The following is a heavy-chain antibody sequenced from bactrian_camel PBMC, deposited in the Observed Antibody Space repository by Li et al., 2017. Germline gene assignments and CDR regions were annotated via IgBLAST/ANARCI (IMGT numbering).Heavy chain of an antibody. CDR1: AYTPANVR. D-gene: IGHD4*01. CDR3: AASHSFILTPRFYRLESSDYPY. CDR2: LASDGSS. Sequence: HVQLVESGGGSVQAGGSLRLSCAFDAYTPANVRMAWFRQAPGKEREGVASLASDGSSIYANSLKGRFSISKDNAENSLFLQMSNLKPEDTAMYYCAASHSFILTPRFYRLESSDYPYRGQGTQVTVS. J-gene: IGHJ4*01. V-gene: IGHV3S53*01.